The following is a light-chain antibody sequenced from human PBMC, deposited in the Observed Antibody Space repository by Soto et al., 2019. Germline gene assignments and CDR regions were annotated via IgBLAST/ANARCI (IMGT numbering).Light chain of an antibody. Sequence: QSALTQPRSVSGFPGQSVTISCTGTSSDVGGYNYVSWYQQHPGKAPKLMIYDVSKRPSGVPDRFSGSKSGNTASLTISGLQAEDEADYYCCSYAGSYTSMFGGGTKLTVL. CDR2: DVS. CDR3: CSYAGSYTSM. CDR1: SSDVGGYNY. V-gene: IGLV2-11*01. J-gene: IGLJ3*02.